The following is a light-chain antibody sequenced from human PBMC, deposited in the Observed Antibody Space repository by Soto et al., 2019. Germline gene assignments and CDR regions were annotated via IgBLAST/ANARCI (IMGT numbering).Light chain of an antibody. CDR1: QRVYSN. CDR3: QQYTNWPPNT. Sequence: EILMTQSPDTLSVSPGESATLSCRASQRVYSNLAWYQQRPGQAQRLLSYGASTRATGVPARFSGPGSGTEFTLTISSLQSEDFAVYYCQQYTNWPPNTFGQGTRLEIK. J-gene: IGKJ5*01. CDR2: GAS. V-gene: IGKV3-15*01.